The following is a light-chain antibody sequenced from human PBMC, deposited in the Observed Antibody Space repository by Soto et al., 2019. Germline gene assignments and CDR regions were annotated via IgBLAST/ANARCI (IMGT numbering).Light chain of an antibody. CDR1: QSISSW. CDR3: QQYNSYWT. V-gene: IGKV1-5*03. J-gene: IGKJ1*01. Sequence: DIQMTQSPSTLSASVGDRVTITCRASQSISSWLAWYQQKPGKAPKLLIYKASSLESGIPSRFSGSESGTEFTLTISSLQPDDFANYYCQQYNSYWTFGQGTKVEIK. CDR2: KAS.